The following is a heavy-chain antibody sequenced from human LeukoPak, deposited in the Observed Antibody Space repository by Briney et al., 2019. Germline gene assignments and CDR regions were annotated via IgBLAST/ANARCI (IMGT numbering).Heavy chain of an antibody. CDR3: ARDRGKYQLLGTFDI. V-gene: IGHV4-59*01. CDR2: IYYSGST. D-gene: IGHD2-2*01. CDR1: GGSISNYY. Sequence: SETLSLTCTVSGGSISNYYWSWIRQPPGKGLEWIGYIYYSGSTNYSPSFKSRITISIDTSKNQFSLKVNSVTAADTAVYYCARDRGKYQLLGTFDIWGQGAMVTVSS. J-gene: IGHJ3*02.